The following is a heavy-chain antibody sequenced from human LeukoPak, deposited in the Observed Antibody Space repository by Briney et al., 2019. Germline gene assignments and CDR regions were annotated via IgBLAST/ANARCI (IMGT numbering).Heavy chain of an antibody. V-gene: IGHV3-21*04. CDR2: ISSSGSHI. D-gene: IGHD2-2*01. CDR3: ANDCSSSSCYSWDSSSYYVGV. J-gene: IGHJ6*03. Sequence: TGGSLRLSCGASGFTLKSYSMNWVRQAPGKGLEWVSSISSSGSHIYYADSVRGRFTISRDNAKNSLSLQMNSLRAEDTAIYYCANDCSSSSCYSWDSSSYYVGVWGKGTTVTVSS. CDR1: GFTLKSYS.